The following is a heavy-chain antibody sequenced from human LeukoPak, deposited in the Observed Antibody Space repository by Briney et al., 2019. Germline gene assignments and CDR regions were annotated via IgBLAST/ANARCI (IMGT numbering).Heavy chain of an antibody. CDR2: IIPIFGTA. V-gene: IGHV1-69*13. Sequence: SVKVSCKASGGTFSSYAISWVRQAPGQGLEWMGGIIPIFGTANYAQKFQGRVTITADESTSTAYMELSSLRSEDTAVYYCALFYCSSTSRYPNWFDPWGQGTLVTVSS. CDR3: ALFYCSSTSRYPNWFDP. D-gene: IGHD2-2*01. CDR1: GGTFSSYA. J-gene: IGHJ5*02.